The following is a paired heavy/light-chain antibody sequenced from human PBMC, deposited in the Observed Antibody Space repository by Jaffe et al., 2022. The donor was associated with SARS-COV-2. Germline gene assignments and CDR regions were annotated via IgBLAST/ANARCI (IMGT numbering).Light chain of an antibody. J-gene: IGKJ5*01. Sequence: DIQMTQSPSSLSASVGDRVIITCQASQDISNYLNWYQQKPGKAPKLLIYDVSNLKTGVPSRFSGSGSGTDFTFTISRLQAEDIATYYCQQYGNVPPTFGQGTRLEIK. CDR2: DVS. V-gene: IGKV1-33*01. CDR3: QQYGNVPPT. CDR1: QDISNY.
Heavy chain of an antibody. CDR3: ARPNSGTYWRFDN. CDR2: VNAGNGKT. V-gene: IGHV1-3*01. D-gene: IGHD1-26*01. Sequence: QVQLVQSGTEVKKPGASVKVSCKASGYSFTDYTMHWLRQAPGQRLEWMAWVNAGNGKTKFGQKFQGRVTISRDTSASTGYMELSSLRSEDTAVYYCARPNSGTYWRFDNWGQGTLVTVSS. J-gene: IGHJ4*02. CDR1: GYSFTDYT.